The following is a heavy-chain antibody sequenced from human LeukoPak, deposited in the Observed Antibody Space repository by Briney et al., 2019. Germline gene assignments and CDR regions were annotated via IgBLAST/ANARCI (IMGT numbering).Heavy chain of an antibody. V-gene: IGHV1-18*01. CDR3: ARVHSSGCFDY. Sequence: ASVKVSCKASGYTFTSYGISWVRQAPGQGLEWMGWISAYNGDTNYAQKLQGRVTMTTDTSTSTAYMELRSLRFDDTAVYYCARVHSSGCFDYWGQGTLVTVSS. D-gene: IGHD6-19*01. CDR1: GYTFTSYG. J-gene: IGHJ4*02. CDR2: ISAYNGDT.